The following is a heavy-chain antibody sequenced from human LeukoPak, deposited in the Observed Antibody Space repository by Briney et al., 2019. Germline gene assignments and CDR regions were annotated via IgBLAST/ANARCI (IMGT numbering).Heavy chain of an antibody. CDR2: IRSNGATA. V-gene: IGHV3-23*01. D-gene: IGHD1-1*01. J-gene: IGHJ4*02. CDR3: ARGQEFDDGVFDS. Sequence: GGSLRLSCAASGFSFSSFAMTWVRQAPGKGREWVSTIRSNGATAYNADSVKGRFTISRDNSKNTVYLQMNSLRVEDTAIYYCARGQEFDDGVFDSWGQGTLVTVSS. CDR1: GFSFSSFA.